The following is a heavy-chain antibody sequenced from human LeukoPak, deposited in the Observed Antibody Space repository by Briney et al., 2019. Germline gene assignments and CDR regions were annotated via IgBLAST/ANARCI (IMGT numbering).Heavy chain of an antibody. J-gene: IGHJ6*03. D-gene: IGHD3-9*01. V-gene: IGHV1-2*02. CDR3: ARAYYDILTGYQYYYMDV. CDR2: INPNSGGT. Sequence: ASVKVSCKASGYASTGYYMHWVRQAPGQGLEWMGWINPNSGGTNYAQKFQGRVTMTRDTSISTAYMEPSRLRSDDTAVYYCARAYYDILTGYQYYYMDVWGKGTTVTVSS. CDR1: GYASTGYY.